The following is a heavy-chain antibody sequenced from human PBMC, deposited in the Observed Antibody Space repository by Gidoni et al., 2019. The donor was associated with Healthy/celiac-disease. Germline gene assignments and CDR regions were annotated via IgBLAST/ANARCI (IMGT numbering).Heavy chain of an antibody. D-gene: IGHD2-2*01. Sequence: QVQLVQSGAEVKKPGASVKVSCKASGYTFTSYYMHWVRQGPGQGLELMGIINPSGGSTSYAQKFQGRVTMTRDTSTSTVYMELSSLRSEDTAVYYCARGLYCSSTSCYVSYYYYYMDVWGKGTTVTVSS. CDR1: GYTFTSYY. V-gene: IGHV1-46*01. CDR3: ARGLYCSSTSCYVSYYYYYMDV. CDR2: INPSGGST. J-gene: IGHJ6*03.